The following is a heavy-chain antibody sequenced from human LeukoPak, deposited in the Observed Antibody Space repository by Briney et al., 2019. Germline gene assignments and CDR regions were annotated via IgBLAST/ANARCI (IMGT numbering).Heavy chain of an antibody. CDR1: GGSISSSSYY. D-gene: IGHD2-15*01. Sequence: SETLSLTCTVSGGSISSSSYYWGWIRQPPGEGLEWIGSIYYSGSTYYNPSLKSRVTISVDTSKNQSSLKLSSVTAADTAVYYCARHRWSGGGLRDYYYGMDVWGQGTTVTVSS. CDR2: IYYSGST. V-gene: IGHV4-39*01. CDR3: ARHRWSGGGLRDYYYGMDV. J-gene: IGHJ6*02.